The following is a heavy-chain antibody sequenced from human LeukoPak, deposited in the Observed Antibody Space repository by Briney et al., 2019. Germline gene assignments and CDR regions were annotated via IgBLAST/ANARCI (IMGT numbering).Heavy chain of an antibody. D-gene: IGHD1-26*01. J-gene: IGHJ4*02. CDR1: GFTFNTYA. Sequence: GGSLRLSCAASGFTFNTYAMNWVRQASGKGLEWVGRIRSKANSYATAYAASVKGRFTISRDDSKNTAYLQMNSLKTEDTAVYYCTRLPMGSGSGTIIDYWGQGTLVTVSS. CDR2: IRSKANSYAT. CDR3: TRLPMGSGSGTIIDY. V-gene: IGHV3-73*01.